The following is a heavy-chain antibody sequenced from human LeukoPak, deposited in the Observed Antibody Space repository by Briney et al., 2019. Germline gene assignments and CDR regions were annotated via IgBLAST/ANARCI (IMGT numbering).Heavy chain of an antibody. V-gene: IGHV1-18*01. CDR1: GYTFTSYG. Sequence: ASVKVSCKASGYTFTSYGISWVRQAPGQGLEWMGWISAYNGNTNYAQKLQGRVTMTTDTSTSTAYMELTSLRSDDTAVYYCARADHGARSSSCYTFDYWGQGTLVTVSS. D-gene: IGHD2-2*02. CDR2: ISAYNGNT. J-gene: IGHJ4*02. CDR3: ARADHGARSSSCYTFDY.